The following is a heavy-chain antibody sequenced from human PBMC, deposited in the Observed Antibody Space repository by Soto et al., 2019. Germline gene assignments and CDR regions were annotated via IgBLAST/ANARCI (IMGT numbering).Heavy chain of an antibody. CDR1: GYSFTSYW. J-gene: IGHJ5*02. D-gene: IGHD1-26*01. CDR2: IYPGDSDT. V-gene: IGHV5-51*01. Sequence: EVQLVQSGAEVKKPGESLKISCKGSGYSFTSYWIGWVRQMPGKGLEWMGIIYPGDSDTRYSPSFQGQVTISADKSISTAYLQWSCLKASDTAMYYCARLYPSGSYQRGWFDPWGQGTLVTVSS. CDR3: ARLYPSGSYQRGWFDP.